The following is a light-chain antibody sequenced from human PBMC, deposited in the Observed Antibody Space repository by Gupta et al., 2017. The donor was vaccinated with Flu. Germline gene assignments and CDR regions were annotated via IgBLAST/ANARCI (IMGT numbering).Light chain of an antibody. CDR1: SSDVGGSNY. J-gene: IGLJ1*01. V-gene: IGLV2-14*01. CDR2: DVS. CDR3: SSYTSTNTFYV. Sequence: QSALTQPASVSGSPGQSITISCTGTSSDVGGSNYVSWYQQHPGKAPKLMIYDVSNRPSGVSSRFSGSKSGNTASLTISGLEAEDASDYYCSSYTSTNTFYVCGTGTKLTGL.